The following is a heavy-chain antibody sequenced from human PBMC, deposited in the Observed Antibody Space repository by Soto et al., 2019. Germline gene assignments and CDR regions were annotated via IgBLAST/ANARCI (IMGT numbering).Heavy chain of an antibody. V-gene: IGHV3-9*01. CDR2: ISWNSGSI. D-gene: IGHD2-21*02. Sequence: EVQLVESGGGLVQPGRSLRLSCAASGFTFDDYAMHWVRQAPGKGLEWVSGISWNSGSIGYADSVKGRFTISRDNAKNSLYLQMNSLRAEDTALYYCAKCLDELSWGDVGLDYWGQGTLVTVSS. CDR1: GFTFDDYA. CDR3: AKCLDELSWGDVGLDY. J-gene: IGHJ4*02.